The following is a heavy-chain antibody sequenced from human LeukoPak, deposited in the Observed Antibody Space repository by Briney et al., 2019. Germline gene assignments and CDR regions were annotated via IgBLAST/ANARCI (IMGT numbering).Heavy chain of an antibody. J-gene: IGHJ4*02. Sequence: PAEPLTLSCAASGNSISSGYYWVWLRQPPGKGLEWIGTIFHSGNTYYNPSLKSRATISVDTSKNQFSLKLSSVTAADTAVYYCATGWILGATLTYWGQGTLVTVSS. CDR1: GNSISSGYY. CDR3: ATGWILGATLTY. V-gene: IGHV4-38-2*01. CDR2: IFHSGNT. D-gene: IGHD1-26*01.